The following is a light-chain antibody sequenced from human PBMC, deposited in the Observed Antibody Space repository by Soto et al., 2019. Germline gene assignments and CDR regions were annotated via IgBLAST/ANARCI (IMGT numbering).Light chain of an antibody. J-gene: IGKJ2*01. Sequence: EIVLTQSPGTLSLSPGERATLSCRASQSVSSSYLAWYQQKTGQAPRILIYGASSRATGIPDRFSGSGSGTDFTLTISRLEPEDFAVYYCQKYGSSPYTFGQGTKVDIK. V-gene: IGKV3-20*01. CDR1: QSVSSSY. CDR3: QKYGSSPYT. CDR2: GAS.